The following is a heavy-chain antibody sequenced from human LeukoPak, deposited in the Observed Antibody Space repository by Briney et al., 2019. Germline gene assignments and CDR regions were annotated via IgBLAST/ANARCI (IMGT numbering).Heavy chain of an antibody. CDR1: GFTLSNYA. D-gene: IGHD1-26*01. V-gene: IGHV3-23*01. CDR2: ISGSGGST. J-gene: IGHJ4*02. CDR3: AKGQGGSYSALDY. Sequence: GGSLRLSCAASGFTLSNYAMSWVRQAPGKGLEWVSGISGSGGSTYYAESVKGRFTISRDNAKNSLYLQMNSLRAEDMALYYCAKGQGGSYSALDYWGQGTLVTVSS.